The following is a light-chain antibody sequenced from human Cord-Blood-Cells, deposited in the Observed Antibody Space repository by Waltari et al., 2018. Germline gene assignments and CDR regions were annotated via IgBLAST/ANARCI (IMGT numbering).Light chain of an antibody. Sequence: EIELTQSPATLSLSPGDSATLSCRASQSVSSYFAWYQQKPGQPPRLLSYDASNRATGIPARFSGSESETDFTFTISSREPEDFAVYYGQQRSNWPLTFGGGTKVEIK. CDR1: QSVSSY. CDR2: DAS. J-gene: IGKJ4*01. V-gene: IGKV3-11*01. CDR3: QQRSNWPLT.